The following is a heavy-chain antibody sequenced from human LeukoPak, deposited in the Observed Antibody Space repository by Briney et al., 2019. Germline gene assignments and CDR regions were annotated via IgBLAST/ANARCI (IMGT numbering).Heavy chain of an antibody. V-gene: IGHV1-69*01. D-gene: IGHD4-11*01. CDR2: IIPIFGTA. CDR1: GGTFSSYA. CDR3: ARSAGVAVRSNDYSNVGY. Sequence: SVKVSCKASGGTFSSYAISWVRQAPGQGLEWMGGIIPIFGTANYAQKFQGRVTITADESTSTAYMELSSLRSEDTAVYYCARSAGVAVRSNDYSNVGYWGQGTLVTVSS. J-gene: IGHJ4*02.